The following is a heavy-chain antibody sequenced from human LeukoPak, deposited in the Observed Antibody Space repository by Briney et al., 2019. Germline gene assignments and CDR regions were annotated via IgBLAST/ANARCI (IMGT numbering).Heavy chain of an antibody. D-gene: IGHD6-19*01. CDR1: GFTFSSFA. CDR3: AKDFSSGLFDY. CDR2: ISHDGGST. J-gene: IGHJ4*02. V-gene: IGHV3-23*01. Sequence: GGSLRLSCAASGFTFSSFAMSWVRQTPGKGLEWVSTISHDGGSTYFADSVKGRFTISRDNSKSTLYLQMNSLRAENTALYFCAKDFSSGLFDYWGQGTLVAVSS.